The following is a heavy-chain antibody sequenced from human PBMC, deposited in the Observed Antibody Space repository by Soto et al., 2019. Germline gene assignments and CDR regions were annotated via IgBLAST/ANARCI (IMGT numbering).Heavy chain of an antibody. CDR1: GFTFSSYG. V-gene: IGHV3-30*18. D-gene: IGHD3-10*01. Sequence: GGSLRLSCAASGFTFSSYGMHWVRQAPGKGLEWVAVISYDGSNKYYADSVKGRFTISRDNSKNTLYLQMNSLRAEETAVYYCAKESSTSPPGPLLWFGELDYWGQGTLVTVSS. J-gene: IGHJ4*02. CDR2: ISYDGSNK. CDR3: AKESSTSPPGPLLWFGELDY.